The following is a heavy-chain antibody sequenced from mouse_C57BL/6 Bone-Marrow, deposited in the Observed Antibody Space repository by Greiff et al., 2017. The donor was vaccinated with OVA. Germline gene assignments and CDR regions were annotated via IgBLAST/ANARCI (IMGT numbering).Heavy chain of an antibody. Sequence: QVQLQQPGAELVKPGASVKLSCKASGYTFTSYWMHWVKQRPGRGLEWIGRIDPNSGGTKYNEKFKSKATLTVDKPSSTAYMQLSSLTSEDSAVYYCARGSGIAYGSSYWYFDVWGTGTTVTVSS. D-gene: IGHD1-1*01. CDR1: GYTFTSYW. V-gene: IGHV1-72*01. CDR2: IDPNSGGT. J-gene: IGHJ1*03. CDR3: ARGSGIAYGSSYWYFDV.